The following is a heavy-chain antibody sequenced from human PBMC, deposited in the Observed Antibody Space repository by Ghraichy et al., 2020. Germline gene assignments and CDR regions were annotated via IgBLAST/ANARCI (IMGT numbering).Heavy chain of an antibody. CDR3: ARDKGAGGTTSMDV. V-gene: IGHV3-33*01. D-gene: IGHD6-13*01. J-gene: IGHJ6*02. CDR2: IWYDGGNK. Sequence: GGSLRLSCAASGFTFSDNGMNWARPAPGKGLEWVANIWYDGGNKNYAESGKDRFNISRDNSKNTMSPQMNSLRVEDTAVYYCARDKGAGGTTSMDVWCQGTTVIVSS. CDR1: GFTFSDNG.